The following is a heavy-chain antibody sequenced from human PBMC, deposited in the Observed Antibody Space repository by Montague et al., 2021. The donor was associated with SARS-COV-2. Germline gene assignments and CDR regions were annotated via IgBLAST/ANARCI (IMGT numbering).Heavy chain of an antibody. CDR2: IDWNSGST. V-gene: IGHV3-20*04. Sequence: SRRLSCAASGFTLRDYGMTWVRQFPGKGLEWVANIDWNSGSTGYADSVKGRFTISRDNAKNSLYLQVNSLRVEDTALYYCARVAGCDIGGLDVWGQGTTVTVSS. D-gene: IGHD2-2*02. CDR3: ARVAGCDIGGLDV. CDR1: GFTLRDYG. J-gene: IGHJ6*02.